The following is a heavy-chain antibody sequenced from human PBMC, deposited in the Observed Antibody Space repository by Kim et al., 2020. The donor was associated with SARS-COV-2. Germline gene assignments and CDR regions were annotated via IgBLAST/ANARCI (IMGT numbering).Heavy chain of an antibody. Sequence: ASVKVSCKASGYTFTSYYMHWVRQAPGQGLEWMGIINPSGGSISYAQKFQGRVTMTMDTSTNTVYMELSSLRSEDTAVYYCASTYCSGGSCYGGSEYFQHWGQGTLVTVSS. CDR2: INPSGGSI. D-gene: IGHD2-15*01. V-gene: IGHV1-46*01. CDR1: GYTFTSYY. CDR3: ASTYCSGGSCYGGSEYFQH. J-gene: IGHJ1*01.